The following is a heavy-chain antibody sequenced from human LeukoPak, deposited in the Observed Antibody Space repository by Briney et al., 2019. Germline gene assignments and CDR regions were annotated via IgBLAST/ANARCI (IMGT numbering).Heavy chain of an antibody. V-gene: IGHV4-34*01. D-gene: IGHD6-19*01. J-gene: IGHJ3*02. CDR2: INHSGST. Sequence: SETLSLTCAVYGGSLSGYYWSWIRQPPGKGLEWIGEINHSGSTNYNPSLKSRVTISVDTSKNQFSLKLSSVTAADAAVYYCARAGYSSGWTLSPPDAFDIWGQGTMVTVSS. CDR3: ARAGYSSGWTLSPPDAFDI. CDR1: GGSLSGYY.